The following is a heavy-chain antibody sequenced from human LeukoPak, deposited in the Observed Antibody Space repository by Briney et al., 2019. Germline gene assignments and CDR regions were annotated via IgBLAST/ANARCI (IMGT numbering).Heavy chain of an antibody. V-gene: IGHV4-34*01. CDR2: INHSGST. CDR3: ASTNWTVDY. J-gene: IGHJ4*02. CDR1: GGSFSGYY. D-gene: IGHD1-1*01. Sequence: PSETLSLTCAVYGGSFSGYYWSWIRQPPGKGLEWIGEINHSGSTNYNPSLKSRVTISVDTSKNQFSLKLSSVTAADTAVYYCASTNWTVDYWGQGTLVTVSS.